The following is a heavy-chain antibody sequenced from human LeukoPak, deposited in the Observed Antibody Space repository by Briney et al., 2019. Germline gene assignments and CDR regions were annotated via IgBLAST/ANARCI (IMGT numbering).Heavy chain of an antibody. D-gene: IGHD6-6*01. CDR2: TYYSGST. CDR3: ARPALEYSSSCWFDS. J-gene: IGHJ5*01. CDR1: GGSIRSYY. Sequence: SETLSLTCTVSGGSIRSYYWSWIRQPPGKGLEWIGYTYYSGSTNYNPSLKSRVTISVDTSKNQFSLKLSSVTAADTAAYYCARPALEYSSSCWFDSWGQGTLVTVSS. V-gene: IGHV4-59*08.